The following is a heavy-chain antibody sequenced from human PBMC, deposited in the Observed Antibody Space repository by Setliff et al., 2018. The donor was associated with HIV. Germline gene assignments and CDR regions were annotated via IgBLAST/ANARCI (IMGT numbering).Heavy chain of an antibody. J-gene: IGHJ6*03. D-gene: IGHD6-19*01. CDR2: IIPILGIA. CDR1: GGTFSSYA. CDR3: ARPRSGWYHYYYMDV. Sequence: SVKVSCKASGGTFSSYAISWVRQAPGQGLEWMGGIIPILGIASYAQKFQGRVTITADKSTSTAYMELSSLRSEDTAVYYCARPRSGWYHYYYMDVWGKGTTVTVS. V-gene: IGHV1-69*10.